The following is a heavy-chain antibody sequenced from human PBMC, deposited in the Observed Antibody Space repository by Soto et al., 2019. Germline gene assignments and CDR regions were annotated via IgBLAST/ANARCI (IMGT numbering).Heavy chain of an antibody. CDR1: GGSFSGYY. V-gene: IGHV4-34*01. CDR2: INHSGST. CDR3: ARGGNYDYVWGSYRSLPFDY. D-gene: IGHD3-16*02. J-gene: IGHJ4*02. Sequence: PSETLSLTCAVYGGSFSGYYWSWIRQPPGKGLEWIGEINHSGSTNYNPSLKSRVTISVDTSKNQFSLKLSSVTAADTAVYYCARGGNYDYVWGSYRSLPFDYWGQGTLVTVSS.